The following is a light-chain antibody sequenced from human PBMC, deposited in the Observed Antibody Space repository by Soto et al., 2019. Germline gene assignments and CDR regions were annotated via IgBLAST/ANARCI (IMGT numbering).Light chain of an antibody. J-gene: IGKJ1*01. CDR1: QSIGTW. Sequence: DIQMTQSPSTLSASVGDRVTINCRASQSIGTWLAWYQHKPGRAPKLLIYDASTLEGGVPSRFSGSRSGTEFTFTISSLQPDDFATYYCQQYNSYSRAFGQGTKV. CDR3: QQYNSYSRA. CDR2: DAS. V-gene: IGKV1-5*01.